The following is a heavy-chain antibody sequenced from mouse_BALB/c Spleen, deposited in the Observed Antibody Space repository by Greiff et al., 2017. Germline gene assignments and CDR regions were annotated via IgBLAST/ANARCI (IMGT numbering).Heavy chain of an antibody. CDR2: INPSSGYT. CDR1: GYTFTSYT. J-gene: IGHJ3*01. V-gene: IGHV1-4*01. Sequence: VKLQESGAELARPGASVKMSCKASGYTFTSYTMHWVKQRPGQGLEWIGYINPSSGYTNYNQKFKDKATLTADKSSSTAYMQLSSLTSEDSAVYYCARGDYDEGWFAYWGQGTLVTVSA. CDR3: ARGDYDEGWFAY. D-gene: IGHD2-4*01.